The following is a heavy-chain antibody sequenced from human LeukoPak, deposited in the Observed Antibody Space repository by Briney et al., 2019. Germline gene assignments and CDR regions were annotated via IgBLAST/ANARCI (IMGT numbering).Heavy chain of an antibody. CDR1: GFTFSSYG. V-gene: IGHV3-23*01. Sequence: GGSLRLSCAASGFTFSSYGMSWVRQAPGKGLEWVSAISGSGGSTYYADSVKGRFTISRDNSKNTLYLQMNSLRAEDTAVYYCAKGRYSSGWYSYFDYWGQGTLVTVSS. J-gene: IGHJ4*02. CDR2: ISGSGGST. D-gene: IGHD6-19*01. CDR3: AKGRYSSGWYSYFDY.